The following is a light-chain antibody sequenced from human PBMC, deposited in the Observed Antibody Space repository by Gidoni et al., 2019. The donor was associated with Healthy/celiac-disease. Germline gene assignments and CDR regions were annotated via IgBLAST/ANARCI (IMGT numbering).Light chain of an antibody. CDR2: GAS. J-gene: IGKJ1*01. V-gene: IGKV3-20*01. CDR1: QSVSSSY. Sequence: IVLTQSPGTLSLSHGERATLSCRASQSVSSSYLAWYQQKPGQAPRLLIYGASSRATGIPDRFSGSGSGTDFTLTISRLEPEDFAVYYCQQYGSSLTWTFGQGTKVEIK. CDR3: QQYGSSLTWT.